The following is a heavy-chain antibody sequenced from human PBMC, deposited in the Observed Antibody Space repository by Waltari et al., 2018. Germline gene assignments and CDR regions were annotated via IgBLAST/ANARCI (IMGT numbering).Heavy chain of an antibody. CDR2: IPSSGTP. J-gene: IGHJ4*02. V-gene: IGHV4-39*01. CDR1: GDSIKTDTYC. D-gene: IGHD3-10*01. Sequence: QVQLQESGPGMLRPSETLSLTCTVSGDSIKTDTYCWGWIRKSPGKGLGCLGTIPSSGTPYVPQSLEPRVTISVDTFNNRFSLNLRSATAADTAVYFCARLVWFGAWIDNWGQGSLVTVSS. CDR3: ARLVWFGAWIDN.